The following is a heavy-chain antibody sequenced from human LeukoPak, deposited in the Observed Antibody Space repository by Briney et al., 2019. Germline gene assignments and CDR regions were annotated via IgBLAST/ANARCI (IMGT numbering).Heavy chain of an antibody. D-gene: IGHD2-8*01. CDR1: GFTFSSYG. J-gene: IGHJ6*02. Sequence: QSGGSLRLSCAASGFTFSSYGMHWVRQAPGKGLEWVGVISYDGGNKYYGDSVRGRFTISRDNSINTLYLQMNSLRPEDTAVYYCVRCAVGCYYNYGIDAWGQGTTVTVSS. CDR3: VRCAVGCYYNYGIDA. CDR2: ISYDGGNK. V-gene: IGHV3-30*03.